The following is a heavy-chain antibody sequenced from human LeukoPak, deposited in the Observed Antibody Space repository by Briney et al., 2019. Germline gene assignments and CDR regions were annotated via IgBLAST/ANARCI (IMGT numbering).Heavy chain of an antibody. CDR2: IKQDGSVK. CDR1: GLTFSSHW. J-gene: IGHJ4*02. Sequence: PGGSLRLSCAASGLTFSSHWMHWVRQAPGKGLEWVANIKQDGSVKYYVDSVKGRFTISRDNAKNSLYLQMNSLRAEDTAVYNCARIGYSSSSLDFWGRGTLVTVSS. V-gene: IGHV3-7*03. CDR3: ARIGYSSSSLDF. D-gene: IGHD6-6*01.